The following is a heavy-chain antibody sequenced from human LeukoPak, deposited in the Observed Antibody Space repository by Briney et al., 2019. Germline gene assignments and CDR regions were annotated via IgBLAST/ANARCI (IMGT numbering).Heavy chain of an antibody. J-gene: IGHJ4*02. V-gene: IGHV1-69*13. CDR1: GGTFSSYA. Sequence: SVKVSCKASGGTFSSYAISWVRQAPGQGLEWMGGIIPIFGTANYAQKFQGRVTITADESTSTAYMELSSLRSEDTAVHYCARSLRSGWYVYFDNRGQGTLVTVSS. D-gene: IGHD6-19*01. CDR3: ARSLRSGWYVYFDN. CDR2: IIPIFGTA.